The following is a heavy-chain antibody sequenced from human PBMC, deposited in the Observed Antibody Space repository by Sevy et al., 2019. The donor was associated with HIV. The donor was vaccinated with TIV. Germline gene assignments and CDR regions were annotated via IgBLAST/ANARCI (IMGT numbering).Heavy chain of an antibody. CDR2: IKQDGSEK. Sequence: GGSLRLSCAASGFTFSSYWMSWVRQAPGKGLEWVANIKQDGSEKYYVDSVKGRFTISRDNAKNSLYLQMNSLRAEDTAVYYCASDYDDYYYYGMDVWGQGTTVTVSS. V-gene: IGHV3-7*03. D-gene: IGHD3-22*01. J-gene: IGHJ6*02. CDR3: ASDYDDYYYYGMDV. CDR1: GFTFSSYW.